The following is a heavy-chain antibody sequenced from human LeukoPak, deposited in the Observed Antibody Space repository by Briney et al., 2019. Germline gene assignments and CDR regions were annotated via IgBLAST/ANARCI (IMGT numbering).Heavy chain of an antibody. CDR1: GGSISSYY. V-gene: IGHV4-59*01. CDR3: ARETSQKGAHYMDV. D-gene: IGHD3-16*01. CDR2: IYYSGST. J-gene: IGHJ6*03. Sequence: SETLSLTCTVSGGSISSYYWSWIRQPPGKGLEWIGYIYYSGSTNYNPSLKSRVTISVDTSKKQFSLKLASVTVADTAVYYCARETSQKGAHYMDVWGKGTTVTISS.